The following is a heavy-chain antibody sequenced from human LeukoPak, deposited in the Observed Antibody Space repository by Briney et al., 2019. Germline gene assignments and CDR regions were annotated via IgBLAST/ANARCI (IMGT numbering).Heavy chain of an antibody. Sequence: GGSLRLSCAASGFTFSSYSMNWVRQAPGKGLEWVSSISSSSSYIYYADSVKGRFTISRDNAKSSLYLQMNSLRAEDTAVYYCARAVLARLVDYWGQGTLVTVSS. CDR2: ISSSSSYI. CDR1: GFTFSSYS. V-gene: IGHV3-21*01. CDR3: ARAVLARLVDY. D-gene: IGHD4/OR15-4a*01. J-gene: IGHJ4*02.